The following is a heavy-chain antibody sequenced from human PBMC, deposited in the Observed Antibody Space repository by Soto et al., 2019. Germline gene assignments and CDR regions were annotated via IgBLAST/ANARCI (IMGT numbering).Heavy chain of an antibody. D-gene: IGHD3-3*01. Sequence: QVQLQESGPGLVKPSGTLSLTCAVSGGSISSSNWWSWVRQPPGKGLEWIGEIYHSGSTNYNPSLKSRVTISVDKSKNQFSLKLSSVTAADTAVYYCARLYYDFWSGFSDAVDYWGQGTLVTVSS. CDR2: IYHSGST. CDR1: GGSISSSNW. CDR3: ARLYYDFWSGFSDAVDY. J-gene: IGHJ4*02. V-gene: IGHV4-4*02.